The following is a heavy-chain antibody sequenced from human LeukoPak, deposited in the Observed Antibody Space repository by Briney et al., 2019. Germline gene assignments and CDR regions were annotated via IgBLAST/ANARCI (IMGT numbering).Heavy chain of an antibody. Sequence: SETLPLTCPVSGWSISTYYWRWIRQPAGKGLEGVGYIYYTWSTNYNPSLKSRVTLAVDTSKNQFSLNLSSVTAADTAVYYCARVDSINWYDSRGYFDYWGQGTLVTVSS. CDR1: GWSISTYY. CDR2: IYYTWST. V-gene: IGHV4-59*01. CDR3: ARVDSINWYDSRGYFDY. D-gene: IGHD6-13*01. J-gene: IGHJ4*02.